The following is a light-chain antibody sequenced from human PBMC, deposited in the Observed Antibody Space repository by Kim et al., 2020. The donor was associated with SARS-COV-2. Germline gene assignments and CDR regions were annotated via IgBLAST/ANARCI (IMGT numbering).Light chain of an antibody. CDR3: QQTHSFPLT. CDR2: EAS. V-gene: IGKV1D-12*01. CDR1: QDISSW. J-gene: IGKJ4*01. Sequence: DIQMTQSPSSVSASVGDRVTMTCRASQDISSWLSWYQQKPGKAPKVLIYEASNLQSGVPSRFSGSGSGTDFTLTINSLQPEDSATYYCQQTHSFPLTFVGGTKMDIK.